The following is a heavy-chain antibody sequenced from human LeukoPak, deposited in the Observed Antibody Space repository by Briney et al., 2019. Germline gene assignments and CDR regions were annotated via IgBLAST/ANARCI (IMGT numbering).Heavy chain of an antibody. CDR3: ARVSPNTLTTLQYLDY. Sequence: PGGSLRLSCAAAGCTFSSYSMSWVRQAPGRGLEWVANIKQDGSEKYYVQSVKGRFTISRDNAKNSLYLQMKSLRAEDTAVHYCARVSPNTLTTLQYLDYSGQGTLVTVSS. V-gene: IGHV3-7*01. D-gene: IGHD4-17*01. J-gene: IGHJ4*02. CDR2: IKQDGSEK. CDR1: GCTFSSYS.